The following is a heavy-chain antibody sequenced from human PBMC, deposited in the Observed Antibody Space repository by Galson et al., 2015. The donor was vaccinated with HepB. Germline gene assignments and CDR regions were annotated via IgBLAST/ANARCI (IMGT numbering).Heavy chain of an antibody. CDR2: ISYDGSNK. CDR1: GFTFSSYA. J-gene: IGHJ2*01. CDR3: ARGIQGQWLAEQYFDL. D-gene: IGHD6-19*01. Sequence: SLRLSCAASGFTFSSYAMHWVRQAPGKGLEWVAVISYDGSNKYYADSVKGRFTISRDNSKNTLYLQMNSLRAEDTAVYYCARGIQGQWLAEQYFDLWGRGTLVTVSS. V-gene: IGHV3-30*04.